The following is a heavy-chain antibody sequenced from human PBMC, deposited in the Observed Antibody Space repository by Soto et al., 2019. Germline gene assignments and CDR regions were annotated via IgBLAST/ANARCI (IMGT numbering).Heavy chain of an antibody. CDR1: GFTFSSYG. D-gene: IGHD3-9*01. CDR3: AKVGYFDWLPYFYY. J-gene: IGHJ4*02. V-gene: IGHV3-30*18. CDR2: ISYDGSNK. Sequence: QVQLVESGGGVVQPGRSLRLSCAASGFTFSSYGMHWVSQAPGKGLEWVAVISYDGSNKYYADSVKGRFTISRDNSKNTLYLQMNSLRAEDTAVYYCAKVGYFDWLPYFYYWGQGTLVTVSS.